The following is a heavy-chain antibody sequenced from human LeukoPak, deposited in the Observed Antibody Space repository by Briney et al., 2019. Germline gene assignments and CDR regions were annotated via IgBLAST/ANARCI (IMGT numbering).Heavy chain of an antibody. V-gene: IGHV1-2*04. J-gene: IGHJ3*02. CDR2: INPNSGGT. CDR3: ARERGPRVVAASYDAFDI. D-gene: IGHD2-15*01. Sequence: ASVKVSCTASGYTFTVYYMHWVRQAPGQGLEWMGWINPNSGGTNYAQKFQGWVTMTRDTSISTAYMELSRLRSDDTAVYYCARERGPRVVAASYDAFDIWGQGTMVTVSS. CDR1: GYTFTVYY.